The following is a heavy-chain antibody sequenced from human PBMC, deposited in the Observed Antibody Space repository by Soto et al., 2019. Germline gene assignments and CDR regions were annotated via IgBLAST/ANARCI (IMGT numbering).Heavy chain of an antibody. CDR1: GVTFSSYA. CDR2: IIPIFGTA. D-gene: IGHD3-10*01. J-gene: IGHJ4*02. V-gene: IGHV1-69*13. Sequence: SLEVSCKASGVTFSSYAISWVRQAPGQGLEWMGGIIPIFGTANYAQKFQGRVTITADESTSTAYMELSSLRSEDTAVYYCARVYGSGSYYAYWGQGTLVTVSS. CDR3: ARVYGSGSYYAY.